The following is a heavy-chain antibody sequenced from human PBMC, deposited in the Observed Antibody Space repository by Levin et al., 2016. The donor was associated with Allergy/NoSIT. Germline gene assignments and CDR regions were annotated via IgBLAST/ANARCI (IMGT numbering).Heavy chain of an antibody. D-gene: IGHD3-3*01. Sequence: WIRQPPGKGLEWIGYIYYSGSTNYNPSLKSRVTISVDTSKNQFSLKLSSVTAADTAVYYCASSSYYDFWSGYYYYGMDVWGQGTTVTVSS. CDR3: ASSSYYDFWSGYYYYGMDV. V-gene: IGHV4-59*01. CDR2: IYYSGST. J-gene: IGHJ6*02.